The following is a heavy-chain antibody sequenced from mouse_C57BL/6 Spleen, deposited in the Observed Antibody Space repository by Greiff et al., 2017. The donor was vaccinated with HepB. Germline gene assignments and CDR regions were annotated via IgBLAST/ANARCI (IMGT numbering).Heavy chain of an antibody. CDR1: GFTFSSYA. D-gene: IGHD2-2*01. J-gene: IGHJ2*01. CDR2: ISDGGSYT. V-gene: IGHV5-4*01. CDR3: AREGYPSFDY. Sequence: EVQRVESGGGLVKPGGSLKLSCAASGFTFSSYAMSWVRQTPEKRLEWVATISDGGSYTYYPDNVKGRFTISRDNAKNNLYLQMSHLKSEDTAMYYCAREGYPSFDYWGQGTTLTVSS.